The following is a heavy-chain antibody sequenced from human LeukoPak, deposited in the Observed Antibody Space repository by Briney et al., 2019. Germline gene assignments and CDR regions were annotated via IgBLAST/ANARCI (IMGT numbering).Heavy chain of an antibody. J-gene: IGHJ5*02. CDR3: ARASSSTSCYLSACWFDP. D-gene: IGHD2-2*01. CDR1: GFTFSSYS. V-gene: IGHV3-21*01. CDR2: ISSSSSYI. Sequence: GGSLRLSCAASGFTFSSYSMNWVRQAPGKGLEWVSSISSSSSYIHYADSVKGRFTISRDNAKNSLYLQMNSLRAEDTAVYYCARASSSTSCYLSACWFDPWGQGTLVTVSS.